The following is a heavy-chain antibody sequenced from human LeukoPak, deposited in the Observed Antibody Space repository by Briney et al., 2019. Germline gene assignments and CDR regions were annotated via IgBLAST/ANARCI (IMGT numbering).Heavy chain of an antibody. V-gene: IGHV4-30-4*08. Sequence: SETLSLTCTISGVSISTLSGDSISNHYWSWIRQPPGKGLEWLGFINYSGNTKYNPSLKSRVTISVDTSKNQFSLKLSSVTAADTAVYYCARGWLRYFDWTIQPDAFDIWGQGTMVTVSS. CDR2: INYSGNT. D-gene: IGHD3-9*01. CDR1: GVSISTLSGDSISNHY. J-gene: IGHJ3*02. CDR3: ARGWLRYFDWTIQPDAFDI.